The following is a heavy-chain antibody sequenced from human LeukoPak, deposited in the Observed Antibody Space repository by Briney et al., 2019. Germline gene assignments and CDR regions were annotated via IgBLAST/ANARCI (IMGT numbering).Heavy chain of an antibody. CDR3: ARERRAITIFGVVRSYYFDY. V-gene: IGHV4-34*01. CDR2: INHRGST. D-gene: IGHD3-3*01. Sequence: SETLSLTCAVYGGSFSGYYWSWIRQPPGKGLEWIGEINHRGSTNYNPSLKSRVTISVDTSKNQFSLKLSSVTAADTAVYYCARERRAITIFGVVRSYYFDYWGQGTLVTVSS. J-gene: IGHJ4*02. CDR1: GGSFSGYY.